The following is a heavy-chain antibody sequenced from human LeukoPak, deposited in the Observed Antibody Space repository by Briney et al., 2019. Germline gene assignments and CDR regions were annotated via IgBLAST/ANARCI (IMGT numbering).Heavy chain of an antibody. D-gene: IGHD3-16*01. CDR3: VRDANVSWGGGAFDI. CDR1: GGSFSGYY. J-gene: IGHJ3*02. CDR2: INQSGTT. Sequence: SETLSLTCAVYGGSFSGYYWSWIRQPPGKGLEWIGEINQSGTTNYNPSLKSRVMISADTSKNQFSLKLSSVTAADTAIYYCVRDANVSWGGGAFDIWGQGTMVTVSS. V-gene: IGHV4-34*01.